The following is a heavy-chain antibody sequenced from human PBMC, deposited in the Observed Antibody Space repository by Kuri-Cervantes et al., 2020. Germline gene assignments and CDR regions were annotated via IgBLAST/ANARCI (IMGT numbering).Heavy chain of an antibody. J-gene: IGHJ6*03. CDR2: INQDGSDK. Sequence: GGSLRLSCEASTFSFSTSWMTWARQAPGKGLEWVAHINQDGSDKSYVDAVKGRFTISRDNAKSSSYLQMNSLRAEDTAVYYCARRSYYYYYMDVWGKGTTVTVSS. CDR3: ARRSYYYYYMDV. CDR1: TFSFSTSW. V-gene: IGHV3-7*01.